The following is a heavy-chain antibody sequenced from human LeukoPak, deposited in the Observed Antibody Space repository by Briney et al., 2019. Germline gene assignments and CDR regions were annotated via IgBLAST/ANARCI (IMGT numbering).Heavy chain of an antibody. Sequence: SETLSLTCTVSGGSISGYFWYWIRQPPGKGLEWIGHIFYTGPTNYNPSFKSRVTMSLDTSKNQFSMKLNSVTAADTAVYYCARLSNDGSGYRPDYWGQGTLVTVSS. D-gene: IGHD3-22*01. CDR2: IFYTGPT. CDR3: ARLSNDGSGYRPDY. J-gene: IGHJ4*02. V-gene: IGHV4-59*08. CDR1: GGSISGYF.